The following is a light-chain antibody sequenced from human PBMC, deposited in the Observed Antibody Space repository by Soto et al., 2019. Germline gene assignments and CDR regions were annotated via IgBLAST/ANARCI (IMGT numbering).Light chain of an antibody. CDR3: AAWDDSLNGVV. CDR1: SSNIGSNT. CDR2: RNN. Sequence: QAVVTQPPSASGTPGQRVTLSCSGSSSNIGSNTVNWYQQLPGTAPKLLIYRNNQRPSGVPDRFSGSKSGTSASLAISGLQSEDEADYYCAAWDDSLNGVVFVGGTKLPVL. J-gene: IGLJ2*01. V-gene: IGLV1-44*01.